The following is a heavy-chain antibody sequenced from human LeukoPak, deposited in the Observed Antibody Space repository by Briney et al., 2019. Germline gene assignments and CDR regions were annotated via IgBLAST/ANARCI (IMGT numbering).Heavy chain of an antibody. J-gene: IGHJ4*02. Sequence: PSETLSLTCTVSGASISSSSYYWGGIRQPPGKGLGGIGSIYYSGSTYYNPSLKSRVTISVDTSKNQFSLKLSSVTAADTAVYYCARDVSDIVATIGILYYFDYWGQGTLVTVSS. D-gene: IGHD5-12*01. V-gene: IGHV4-39*07. CDR2: IYYSGST. CDR1: GASISSSSYY. CDR3: ARDVSDIVATIGILYYFDY.